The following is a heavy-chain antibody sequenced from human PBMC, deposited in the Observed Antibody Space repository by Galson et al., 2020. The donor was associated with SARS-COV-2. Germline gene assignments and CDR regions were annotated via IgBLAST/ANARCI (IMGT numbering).Heavy chain of an antibody. CDR1: GFTFSSYG. V-gene: IGHV3-30*18. J-gene: IGHJ6*02. CDR3: AKEERLGELYYHYYGMDV. CDR2: ISYDGSNK. D-gene: IGHD3-16*01. Sequence: AGSLRLSCAASGFTFSSYGMHWVRQAPGKGLEWVAVISYDGSNKYYADSVKGRFTISRDNSKNTLYLQMNSLSAEGTAVYYCAKEERLGELYYHYYGMDVWGQGTTVPVSS.